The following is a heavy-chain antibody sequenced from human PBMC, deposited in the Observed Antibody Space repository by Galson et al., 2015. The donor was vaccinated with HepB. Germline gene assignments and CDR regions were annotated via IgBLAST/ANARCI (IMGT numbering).Heavy chain of an antibody. CDR1: GFTFGDYA. CDR3: SREVDRSGTSCHDY. CDR2: IRSKGYGGTI. Sequence: SLRLSCAVSGFTFGDYAMSWFRQAPGKGLEWLGFIRSKGYGGTIEYAASVKGRFTISRDDSKSIAYLQMNSLKAEDSAVYYCSREVDRSGTSCHDYWGQGTLVTVSS. D-gene: IGHD2-2*01. J-gene: IGHJ4*02. V-gene: IGHV3-49*03.